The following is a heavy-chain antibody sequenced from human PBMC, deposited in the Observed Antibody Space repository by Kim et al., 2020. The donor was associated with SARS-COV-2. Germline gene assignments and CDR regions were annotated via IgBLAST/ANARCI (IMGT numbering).Heavy chain of an antibody. V-gene: IGHV4-59*01. CDR3: ARDLRGIAVAGTMDWFDP. D-gene: IGHD6-19*01. J-gene: IGHJ5*02. CDR2: IYYSGST. CDR1: GGSISSYY. Sequence: SETLSLTCTVSGGSISSYYWSWIRQPPGKGLEWIGYIYYSGSTNYNPSLKSRVTISVDTSKNQFSLKLSSVTAADTAVYYCARDLRGIAVAGTMDWFDPWGQGTLGTVSS.